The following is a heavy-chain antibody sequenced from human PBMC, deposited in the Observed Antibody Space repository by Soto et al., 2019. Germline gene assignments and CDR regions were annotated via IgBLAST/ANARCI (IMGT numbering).Heavy chain of an antibody. CDR1: GGTFSSYA. D-gene: IGHD5-18*01. V-gene: IGHV1-69*13. CDR3: AISRDVDTAMEFDY. J-gene: IGHJ4*02. CDR2: IIPIFGTA. Sequence: SVKVSCKASGGTFSSYAISWVRQAPGQGLEWMGGIIPIFGTANYAQKFQGRVTITADESTSTAYMKLSSLRSEDTAVYYCAISRDVDTAMEFDYWGQGTLVTVSS.